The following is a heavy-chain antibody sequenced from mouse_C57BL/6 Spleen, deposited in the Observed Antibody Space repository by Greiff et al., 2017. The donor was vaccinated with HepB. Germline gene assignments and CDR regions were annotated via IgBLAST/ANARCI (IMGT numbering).Heavy chain of an antibody. CDR3: ARCDGYLAWFAY. J-gene: IGHJ3*01. V-gene: IGHV1-82*01. D-gene: IGHD2-3*01. Sequence: VQLQQSGPELVKPGASVKISCKASGYAFSSSWMNWVKQRPGKGLEWIGRIYPGDGDTNYNGKCKGKATLTADKSSSTAYMQLSSLTSEDSAVYFCARCDGYLAWFAYWGQGTLVTVSA. CDR2: IYPGDGDT. CDR1: GYAFSSSW.